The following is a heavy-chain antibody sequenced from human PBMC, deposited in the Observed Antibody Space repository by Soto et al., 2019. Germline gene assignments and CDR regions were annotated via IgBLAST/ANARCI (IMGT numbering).Heavy chain of an antibody. CDR1: GGSSSGYY. CDR2: ISHNGGT. V-gene: IGHV4-34*01. CDR3: ARGATTVEHYYYYGMDV. D-gene: IGHD4-17*01. Sequence: SSETLSLTCAVYGGSSSGYYWSWIRQPPGKGLEWIGEISHNGGTTYNPSLKSRVTISVDTSKNQFSLKLSSVSAADTAVYYCARGATTVEHYYYYGMDVWGQGTTVTVSS. J-gene: IGHJ6*02.